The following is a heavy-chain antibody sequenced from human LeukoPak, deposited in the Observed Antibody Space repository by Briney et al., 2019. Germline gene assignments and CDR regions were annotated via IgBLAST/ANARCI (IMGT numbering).Heavy chain of an antibody. Sequence: SETLSLTCTVSGGSISSYYWSWIRQPPGKGLEWIGYIYYSGSTNYNPSLKSRVTISVDTSKNQFSLKLSSVTAADTAVYYCARTLWFGGGDGLYYYYYYMDVWGKGTTVTVSS. CDR3: ARTLWFGGGDGLYYYYYYMDV. CDR2: IYYSGST. CDR1: GGSISSYY. J-gene: IGHJ6*03. D-gene: IGHD3-10*01. V-gene: IGHV4-59*01.